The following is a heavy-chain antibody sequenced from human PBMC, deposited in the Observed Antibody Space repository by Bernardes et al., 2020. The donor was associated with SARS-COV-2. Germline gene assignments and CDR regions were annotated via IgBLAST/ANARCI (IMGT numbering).Heavy chain of an antibody. V-gene: IGHV3-9*01. J-gene: IGHJ4*02. CDR1: GFTFDDYA. CDR3: AKAPDPGWVGYIDY. CDR2: ISWNSGSI. Sequence: GGSLRLSCAASGFTFDDYAMHWVRQAPGKGLEWVSGISWNSGSIGYADSVKGRFTISRDNAKNSLYLQMNSLRAEDTALYYCAKAPDPGWVGYIDYWGQGTLVTVSS. D-gene: IGHD2-15*01.